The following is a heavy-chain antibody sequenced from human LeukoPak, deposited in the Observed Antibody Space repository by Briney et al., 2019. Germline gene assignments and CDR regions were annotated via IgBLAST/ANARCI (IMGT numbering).Heavy chain of an antibody. CDR2: INSDGSEG. CDR1: GFTSGVYA. D-gene: IGHD6-6*01. J-gene: IGHJ3*01. CDR3: ARSSYSSSSSV. V-gene: IGHV3-7*03. Sequence: GGSLRLSCVASGFTSGVYAMSWSRQAPGKGLEWVASINSDGSEGYYADVVKGRFTISRDNAKNSLYLQINSLRAEDTAVYYCARSSYSSSSSVWGQGTMVTVSS.